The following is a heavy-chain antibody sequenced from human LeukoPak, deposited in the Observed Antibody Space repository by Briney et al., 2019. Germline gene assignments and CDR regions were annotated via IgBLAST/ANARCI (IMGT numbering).Heavy chain of an antibody. Sequence: PSETLSLTCAVSGGSISSGGYSWSWIRQPPGKGLEWIGYIYHSGSTYYNPSLKSRVTISVDRSKNQFSLKLSSVTAADTAVYYCARAFRDCSSTSCYGYYFDYWGQGTLVTVSS. V-gene: IGHV4-30-2*01. CDR1: GGSISSGGYS. CDR2: IYHSGST. J-gene: IGHJ4*02. CDR3: ARAFRDCSSTSCYGYYFDY. D-gene: IGHD2-2*01.